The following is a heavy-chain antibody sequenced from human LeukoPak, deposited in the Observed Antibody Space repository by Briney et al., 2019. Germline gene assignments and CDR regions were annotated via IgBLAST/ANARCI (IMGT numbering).Heavy chain of an antibody. V-gene: IGHV3-23*01. CDR3: AKGYCSSTSCPLDY. CDR2: ISGSGGST. D-gene: IGHD2-2*01. Sequence: PGGSLRLSCAASGFTFSSYAMSWVRQAPGSGLEWVSGISGSGGSTYYADSVKGRFTISRDNSKNTLYLQMNSLRAEDTAVYYCAKGYCSSTSCPLDYWGQGTLVTVSS. CDR1: GFTFSSYA. J-gene: IGHJ4*02.